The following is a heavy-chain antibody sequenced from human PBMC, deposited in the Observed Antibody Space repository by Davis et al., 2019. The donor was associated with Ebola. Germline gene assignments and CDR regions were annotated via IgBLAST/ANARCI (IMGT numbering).Heavy chain of an antibody. CDR3: ARGAVTTHYYYNYGMDV. V-gene: IGHV1-18*01. D-gene: IGHD4-17*01. CDR2: ISAYNGNT. Sequence: AASVKVSCKASGYTFTSYGIIWVRQAPGQGLEWMGWISAYNGNTNYAQNLQGGVTMTTDTSTSTAYMVLRSLRSDYTAVYYCARGAVTTHYYYNYGMDVWGQGTTVTVSS. J-gene: IGHJ6*02. CDR1: GYTFTSYG.